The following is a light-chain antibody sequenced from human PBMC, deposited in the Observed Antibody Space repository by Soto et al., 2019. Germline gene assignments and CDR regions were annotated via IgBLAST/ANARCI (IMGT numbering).Light chain of an antibody. Sequence: VVSQQPDALSFSPGQTFNRVCMAIRPVVRQYIAWYHQKSGQAPRLLLHDAVTRATGIPDRFSGSGSGSGTDFTLFIIRLEAEDCGVYSCQQNGRSQTFRPGAKVDIK. CDR1: RPVVRQY. CDR3: QQNGRSQT. CDR2: DAV. V-gene: IGKV3-20*01. J-gene: IGKJ3*01.